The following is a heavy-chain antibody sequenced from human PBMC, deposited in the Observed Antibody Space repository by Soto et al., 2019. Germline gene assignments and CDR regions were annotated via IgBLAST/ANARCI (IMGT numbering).Heavy chain of an antibody. CDR2: IDYSGNT. Sequence: QVQLQGSGPGLVKPSETLSLTCTVSSGSVSSGSYYWTWIRQAPGKGLEWIGSIDYSGNTNYNPSLKSAVTISVATSMNLFPLRLTYATASDTAGYYCASAPRQDYCGMGAFDVCGQGTMVAVS. D-gene: IGHD4-17*01. CDR3: ASAPRQDYCGMGAFDV. V-gene: IGHV4-61*01. J-gene: IGHJ3*01. CDR1: SGSVSSGSYY.